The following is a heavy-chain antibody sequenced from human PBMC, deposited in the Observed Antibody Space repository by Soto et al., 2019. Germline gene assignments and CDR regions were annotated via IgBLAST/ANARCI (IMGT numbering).Heavy chain of an antibody. J-gene: IGHJ4*02. CDR2: ISPHNFNT. Sequence: GASVKVSCKASGYTFTHFYITWVRQAPGQGLEWMGAISPHNFNTNFAQKFQGRVTLTTDTSTNTAYMELRSLTSDDTAVYYCARDEGGYDTLNGSYKAHHFDYWGQGVLVTVSS. D-gene: IGHD3-9*01. V-gene: IGHV1-18*01. CDR3: ARDEGGYDTLNGSYKAHHFDY. CDR1: GYTFTHFY.